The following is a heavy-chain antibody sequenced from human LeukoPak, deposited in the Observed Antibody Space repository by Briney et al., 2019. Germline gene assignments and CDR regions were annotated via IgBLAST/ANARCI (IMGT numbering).Heavy chain of an antibody. CDR2: INPSGGTT. Sequence: ASVKVSCKATGYTFTDYYMHWVRQAPGQGLEWMGIINPSGGTTTYAQKFQGRVTMTRDTSTSTVYMELSSLRFEDTALYYCARGDSSGYYGAFDYWGQGTLVTVSS. D-gene: IGHD3-22*01. J-gene: IGHJ4*02. CDR1: GYTFTDYY. CDR3: ARGDSSGYYGAFDY. V-gene: IGHV1-46*01.